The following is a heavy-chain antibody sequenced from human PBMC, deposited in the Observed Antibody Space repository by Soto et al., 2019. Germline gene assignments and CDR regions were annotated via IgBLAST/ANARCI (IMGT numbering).Heavy chain of an antibody. J-gene: IGHJ4*02. CDR3: ARGDTAQRAPFDY. Sequence: SVKVSCKASGGTFSNYAISWVRQAPGQGLEWMGEIIPIFATANYAQKFQGRVTITADESTSTAYMELSSLRSEDTAVYYCARGDTAQRAPFDYWGQGTLVTVSS. CDR1: GGTFSNYA. D-gene: IGHD5-18*01. CDR2: IIPIFATA. V-gene: IGHV1-69*13.